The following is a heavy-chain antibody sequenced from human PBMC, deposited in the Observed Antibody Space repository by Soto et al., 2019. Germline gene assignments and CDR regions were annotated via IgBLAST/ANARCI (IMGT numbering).Heavy chain of an antibody. Sequence: SETLSLTCTVSGGAISSNYWTWIRQPPGKGLEWIGYVYKSGSTNYNPSLKSRVTISEDKSKSQFSLKVNSMTAADTAVYYCARYRRGAVAGYTLDNWGQGILVTVSS. CDR1: GGAISSNY. CDR2: VYKSGST. D-gene: IGHD6-13*01. J-gene: IGHJ4*02. V-gene: IGHV4-59*01. CDR3: ARYRRGAVAGYTLDN.